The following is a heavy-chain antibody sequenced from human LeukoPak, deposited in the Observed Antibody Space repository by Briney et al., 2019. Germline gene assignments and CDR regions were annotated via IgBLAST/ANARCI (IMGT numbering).Heavy chain of an antibody. Sequence: PSETLSLTCTVSGGSISGHYWTWIRQPPGKGLEWIGQIHYSGKADYNPSLKTRIYISVDMSKNQMSLKVNSVTAADTAVYCCARFGVDYDMDVWGQGTAVTVS. CDR2: IHYSGKA. D-gene: IGHD3-16*01. V-gene: IGHV4-59*11. CDR1: GGSISGHY. CDR3: ARFGVDYDMDV. J-gene: IGHJ6*02.